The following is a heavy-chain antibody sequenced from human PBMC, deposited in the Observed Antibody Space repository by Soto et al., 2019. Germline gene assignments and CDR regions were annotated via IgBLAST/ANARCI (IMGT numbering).Heavy chain of an antibody. CDR1: GFTFSSYG. V-gene: IGHV3-30*18. Sequence: GGSLRLSCAASGFTFSSYGMHWVRQAPGKGLEWVGVILYDGSKKYYAHSVKGRFTISRDNSKNTLYLQMSSLRAEDTALYYCVKDGSSGWPYFDDMDVWGQGTTVTVSS. J-gene: IGHJ6*02. CDR3: VKDGSSGWPYFDDMDV. D-gene: IGHD6-19*01. CDR2: ILYDGSKK.